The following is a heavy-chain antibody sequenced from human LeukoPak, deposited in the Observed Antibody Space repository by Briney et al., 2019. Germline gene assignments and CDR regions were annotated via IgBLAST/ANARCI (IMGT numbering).Heavy chain of an antibody. CDR1: GFTFSSYG. D-gene: IGHD6-13*01. CDR3: ARVGVGSSSREDLFDY. V-gene: IGHV3-33*08. CDR2: IWYDGSNK. Sequence: GGSLRLSCAASGFTFSSYGMHWVRQAPGKGLEWVAVIWYDGSNKYYADSVKGRFTISRDNAKNSLYLQMNSLRVEDTAVYYCARVGVGSSSREDLFDYWGQGTLVTVSS. J-gene: IGHJ4*02.